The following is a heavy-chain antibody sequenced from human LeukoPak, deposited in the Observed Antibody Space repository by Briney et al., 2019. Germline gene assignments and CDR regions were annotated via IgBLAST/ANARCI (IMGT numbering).Heavy chain of an antibody. D-gene: IGHD2-2*02. CDR3: ARDLRYQLLYSGYYGMDV. CDR1: GFAFSSYS. J-gene: IGHJ6*02. V-gene: IGHV3-48*02. Sequence: TGGSLRLSCAASGFAFSSYSMNWVRQAPGKGLEWVSYISSSSSTIYYADSVKGRFTISRDNAKNSLYLQMNSLRDEDTAVYYCARDLRYQLLYSGYYGMDVWGQGTTVTVSS. CDR2: ISSSSSTI.